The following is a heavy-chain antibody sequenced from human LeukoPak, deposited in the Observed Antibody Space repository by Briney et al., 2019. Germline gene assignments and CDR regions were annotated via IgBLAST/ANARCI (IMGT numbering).Heavy chain of an antibody. CDR3: ARVLIYGDYVGHYFDY. D-gene: IGHD4-17*01. Sequence: SETLSLTCTVSGGSISSYYRSWIRQPPGKGLEWIGYIYYSGSTNYNPSLKSRVTISVDTSKSQFSLKLSSVTAADTAVYYCARVLIYGDYVGHYFDYWGQGTLVTVSS. J-gene: IGHJ4*02. V-gene: IGHV4-59*01. CDR1: GGSISSYY. CDR2: IYYSGST.